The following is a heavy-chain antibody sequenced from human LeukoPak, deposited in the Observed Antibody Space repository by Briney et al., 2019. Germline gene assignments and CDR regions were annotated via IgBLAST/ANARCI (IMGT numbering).Heavy chain of an antibody. V-gene: IGHV3-11*01. CDR1: GFTFSDYY. Sequence: GGSLRLSCAASGFTFSDYYMSWIRQAPGKGLEWVSYISSSGSTIYYADSVKGRFTISRDNAKNSLYLQMNSLRAEDTAAYYCAREDTAMVTCDYWGQGTLVTVSS. J-gene: IGHJ4*02. CDR3: AREDTAMVTCDY. CDR2: ISSSGSTI. D-gene: IGHD5-18*01.